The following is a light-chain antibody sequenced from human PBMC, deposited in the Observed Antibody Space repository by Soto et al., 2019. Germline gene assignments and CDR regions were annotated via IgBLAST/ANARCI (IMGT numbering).Light chain of an antibody. J-gene: IGLJ1*01. CDR2: EVS. CDR3: SAYTSSNTVV. V-gene: IGLV2-14*01. Sequence: QSVLTQPASVSGSPGQSITISCTGTSSDVGSYDYVSWYQQHPGKAPKLMIYEVSSRPSGVSDRFSGSNSGNTASLTISGLQAEDEADYYCSAYTSSNTVVFGVGTKVTVL. CDR1: SSDVGSYDY.